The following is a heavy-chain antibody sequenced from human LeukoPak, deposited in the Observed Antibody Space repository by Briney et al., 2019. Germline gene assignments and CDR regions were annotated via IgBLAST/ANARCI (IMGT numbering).Heavy chain of an antibody. V-gene: IGHV4-39*01. CDR2: IYYSGST. D-gene: IGHD3-22*01. Sequence: PSETLSLTCTVSGGSISSSSYYWGWIRQPPGKGLEWIGSIYYSGSTYYNPSLKSRVTISVDTSKNQFSLKLSSVTAADTAVYYCARHIPDRYITMIVRVREAQGFDPWGQGTLVTVSS. J-gene: IGHJ5*02. CDR1: GGSISSSSYY. CDR3: ARHIPDRYITMIVRVREAQGFDP.